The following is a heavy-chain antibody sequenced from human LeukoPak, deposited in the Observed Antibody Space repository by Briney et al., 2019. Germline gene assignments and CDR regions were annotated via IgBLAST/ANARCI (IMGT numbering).Heavy chain of an antibody. Sequence: ASVKVSCKASGYTFTSYGISWVRQAPGQGLEWMGWISAYNGNTNYAQKLQGRVTMTTDTSTSTAYMELRSLRSDDTAVYYCARDRARITMVRGVANWFDPWGRGTLVTVSS. D-gene: IGHD3-10*01. J-gene: IGHJ5*02. CDR3: ARDRARITMVRGVANWFDP. V-gene: IGHV1-18*01. CDR2: ISAYNGNT. CDR1: GYTFTSYG.